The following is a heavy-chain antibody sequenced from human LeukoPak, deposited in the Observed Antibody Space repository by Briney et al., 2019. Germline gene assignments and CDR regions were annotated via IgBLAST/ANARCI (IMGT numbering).Heavy chain of an antibody. D-gene: IGHD3-22*01. Sequence: PGGSLRLSCAASGFTFSTYAMHWVRQAPGKGLEWVAVTSYDGSNSYYADSVKGRFTLSRDNSENTLYLQMDSLRTEDTAVYYCAKQYRSRYYYDNSAYDYWGQGTLVTVSS. CDR1: GFTFSTYA. V-gene: IGHV3-30*18. CDR3: AKQYRSRYYYDNSAYDY. J-gene: IGHJ4*02. CDR2: TSYDGSNS.